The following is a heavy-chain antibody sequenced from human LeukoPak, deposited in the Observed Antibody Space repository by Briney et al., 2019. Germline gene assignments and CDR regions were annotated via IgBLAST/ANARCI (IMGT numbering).Heavy chain of an antibody. CDR3: AREALVRGEVRYDY. Sequence: GASVKVSCKASGGTFSSYAISWVRQAPGQGLEWMGGIIPILGTANYAQKFQGRVTITADESTSTAYMELSSLRSEDTAVYYCAREALVRGEVRYDYWGQGTLVTVSS. CDR2: IIPILGTA. D-gene: IGHD3-10*01. J-gene: IGHJ4*02. CDR1: GGTFSSYA. V-gene: IGHV1-69*13.